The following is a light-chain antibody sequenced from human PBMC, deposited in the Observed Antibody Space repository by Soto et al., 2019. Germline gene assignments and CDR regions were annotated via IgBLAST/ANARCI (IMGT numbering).Light chain of an antibody. CDR2: DTS. Sequence: DILLTQSPATLSLSPGDRPILSCRASQSISSYFDWYQQKPGQAPRLLIFDTSNRATGIPARFSGSGSGTDFTLSISRLETEEFAVYDCQQRIQWSPCPFTFGGGTTVEI. V-gene: IGKV3-11*01. CDR3: QQRIQWSPCPFT. J-gene: IGKJ4*01. CDR1: QSISSY.